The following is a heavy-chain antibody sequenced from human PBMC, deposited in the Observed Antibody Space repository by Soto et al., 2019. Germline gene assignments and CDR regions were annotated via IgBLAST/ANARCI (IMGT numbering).Heavy chain of an antibody. J-gene: IGHJ4*02. CDR2: ISSSSTYT. Sequence: QVQLVESGGGLVKPGGSLRLSCAASGFTFSDYYMSWIRQAPGKGQEWVSYISSSSTYTNYADSVKSRFTISRDNAKNSLYLQMNSLRAEDTAVYYCARDHHRYSGYDYVDYWGQGTLVTVST. CDR1: GFTFSDYY. V-gene: IGHV3-11*05. CDR3: ARDHHRYSGYDYVDY. D-gene: IGHD5-12*01.